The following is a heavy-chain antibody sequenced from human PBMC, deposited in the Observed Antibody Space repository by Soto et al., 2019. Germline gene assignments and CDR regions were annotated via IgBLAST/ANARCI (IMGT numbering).Heavy chain of an antibody. J-gene: IGHJ6*03. CDR1: GGSISSSSYY. CDR2: IYYSGST. Sequence: NPSETLSLTCTVSGGSISSSSYYWGWIRQPPGKGLEWIGSIYYSGSTYYNPSLKSRVTISVDTSKNQFSLKLSSVTAADTAVYYCARPGVHSYGSHYYYMDVWGKGTTVTVSS. V-gene: IGHV4-39*01. CDR3: ARPGVHSYGSHYYYMDV. D-gene: IGHD5-18*01.